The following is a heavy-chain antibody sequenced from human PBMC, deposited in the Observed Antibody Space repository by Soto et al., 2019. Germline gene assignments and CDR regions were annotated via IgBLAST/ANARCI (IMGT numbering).Heavy chain of an antibody. CDR1: GGSIRGGDYY. CDR3: ARLSSLSYNSDYGGNYFDY. V-gene: IGHV4-31*03. CDR2: IFYSGNS. J-gene: IGHJ4*02. Sequence: QVQLQESGPGLVKPSQTLSLTCTVSGGSIRGGDYYWSWIRQHPGKGLEWIGYIFYSGNSFYNPSLKSGVTLSVDTSKTRSSLQRSSVTAADPAIYYCARLSSLSYNSDYGGNYFDYWGQGTWSPSPQ. D-gene: IGHD3-16*01.